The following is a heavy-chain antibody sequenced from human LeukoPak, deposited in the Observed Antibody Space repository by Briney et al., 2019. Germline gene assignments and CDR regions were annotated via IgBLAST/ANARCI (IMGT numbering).Heavy chain of an antibody. CDR3: ARDLVIFSY. V-gene: IGHV3-23*01. D-gene: IGHD3-22*01. Sequence: PGGSLRLSCAASGFSFTNYAMNWVRQPPGKGLEWVSSLSGGGTTYYADSVKGRFTISRDISNNTLYLQMNSLRAEGTAVYYCARDLVIFSYWGQGTLVTVSS. CDR2: LSGGGTT. J-gene: IGHJ4*02. CDR1: GFSFTNYA.